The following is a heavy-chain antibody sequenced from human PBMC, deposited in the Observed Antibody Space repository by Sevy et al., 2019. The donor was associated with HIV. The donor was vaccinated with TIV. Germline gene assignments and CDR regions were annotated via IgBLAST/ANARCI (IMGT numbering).Heavy chain of an antibody. CDR1: GGAMNSYY. Sequence: SETLSLTCTVSGGAMNSYYWSWIWQTPGKGLEWIGYIFYSGSTNYNPSLKSRVTISVDTSKSQFSLNLRSVTAADTAVYYCARQPAELSSSWAYYYYMDVWGKGTTVTVSS. D-gene: IGHD6-13*01. J-gene: IGHJ6*03. V-gene: IGHV4-59*08. CDR2: IFYSGST. CDR3: ARQPAELSSSWAYYYYMDV.